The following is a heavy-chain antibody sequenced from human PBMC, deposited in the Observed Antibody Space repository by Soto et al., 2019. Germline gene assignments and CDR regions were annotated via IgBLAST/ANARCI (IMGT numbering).Heavy chain of an antibody. CDR2: ISGSGGST. CDR3: AKVGYFSITSCSQRAGNY. J-gene: IGHJ4*01. CDR1: GFTFSSYA. D-gene: IGHD2-2*01. Sequence: EVQLLESGGGLVQPGGSLRLSCAASGFTFSSYAMSWVRQAPGKGLEWVSAISGSGGSTYYADSVKGRFTISRDNSKNTLYLQMNSLIAEDTSVYYCAKVGYFSITSCSQRAGNYCVHGTLVTVAA. V-gene: IGHV3-23*01.